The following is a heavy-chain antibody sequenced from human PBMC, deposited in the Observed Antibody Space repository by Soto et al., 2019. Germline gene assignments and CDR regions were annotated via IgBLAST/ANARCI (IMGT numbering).Heavy chain of an antibody. D-gene: IGHD3-9*01. Sequence: GGSLRLSCSASGFTLSTYTMNWVRPAPGKGLEWVAGIFPGGSTYYANSVKGRFTISRDHSQSSVFLQMSSLRDEDTAVYYCAKDRQPDGIWTFDLWGQGTLVTVSS. CDR1: GFTLSTYT. CDR3: AKDRQPDGIWTFDL. CDR2: IFPGGST. J-gene: IGHJ4*02. V-gene: IGHV3-23*03.